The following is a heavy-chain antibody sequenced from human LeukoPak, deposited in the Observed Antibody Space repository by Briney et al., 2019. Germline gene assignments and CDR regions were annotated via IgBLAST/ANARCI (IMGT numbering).Heavy chain of an antibody. J-gene: IGHJ3*02. CDR2: IDDSGNT. Sequence: PSETLSLTCTVSGGSISRYYWSCIRRPPGKGLEWIGYIDDSGNTNYNPSLKSQVTISVDKSKNQFSLKLSFVTAADTAMYYCARSDYHNSGSHTVFDAFDIWGQGTRVTVSS. CDR3: ARSDYHNSGSHTVFDAFDI. V-gene: IGHV4-59*01. CDR1: GGSISRYY. D-gene: IGHD3-10*01.